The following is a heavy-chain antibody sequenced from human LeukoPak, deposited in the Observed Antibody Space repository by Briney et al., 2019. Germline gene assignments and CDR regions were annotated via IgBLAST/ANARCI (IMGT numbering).Heavy chain of an antibody. V-gene: IGHV3-33*01. CDR2: IWYDGSNE. Sequence: GGSLRLSCAASGFTFSSYGMHWVRQAPGKGLEWVAVIWYDGSNEYYADSVKGRFAISRDNSKNTLYLQMNSLRAEDTAVYYCARGDSSGESLDYWGQGTLVTVSS. D-gene: IGHD3-22*01. CDR3: ARGDSSGESLDY. J-gene: IGHJ4*02. CDR1: GFTFSSYG.